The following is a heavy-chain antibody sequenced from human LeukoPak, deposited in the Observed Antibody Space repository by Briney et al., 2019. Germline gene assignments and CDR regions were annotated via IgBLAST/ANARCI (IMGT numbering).Heavy chain of an antibody. V-gene: IGHV3-53*01. CDR1: GFIVSSNY. D-gene: IGHD6-19*01. Sequence: PGGSLRLSCAASGFIVSSNYMSWVRQAPGRGLEGVSVIYAGGTTYYADSVRGRFTISRDNSKNTLYLQMNSLRDEDTAVYYCARDSSGWYDHWGQGTLVTVSS. J-gene: IGHJ5*02. CDR3: ARDSSGWYDH. CDR2: IYAGGTT.